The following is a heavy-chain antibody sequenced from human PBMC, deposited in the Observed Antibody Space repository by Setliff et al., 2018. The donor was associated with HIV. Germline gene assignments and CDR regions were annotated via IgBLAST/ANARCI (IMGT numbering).Heavy chain of an antibody. J-gene: IGHJ4*02. CDR2: IGSSNHGI. D-gene: IGHD3-16*01. Sequence: PGGSLRLSCAASGFNFKTYGMTWVRQAPGKSLDWVAHIGSSNHGINYTASVQGRFTISRDNAKNTVYLQMHSLRVEDTAVYYCAAVPWGNSSLIIDHWGQGTPVTVSS. CDR3: AAVPWGNSSLIIDH. V-gene: IGHV3-48*04. CDR1: GFNFKTYG.